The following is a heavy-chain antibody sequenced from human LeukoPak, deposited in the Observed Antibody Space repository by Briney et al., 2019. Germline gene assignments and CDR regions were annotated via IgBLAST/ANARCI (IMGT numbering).Heavy chain of an antibody. CDR2: INPNSGGT. CDR1: GYTFIAYN. V-gene: IGHV1-2*06. CDR3: ARLRRLLTTFDY. Sequence: ASVKVSCKTSGYTFIAYNIHWVRQAPGQGLEWMGRINPNSGGTISAQKFQGRVSMTRETSISTAFMELNRLNSDDTAVYYCARLRRLLTTFDYWGQGTLVTVSS. J-gene: IGHJ4*02. D-gene: IGHD5-12*01.